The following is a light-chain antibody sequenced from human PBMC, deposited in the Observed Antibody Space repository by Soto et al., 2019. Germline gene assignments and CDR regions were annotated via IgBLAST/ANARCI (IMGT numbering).Light chain of an antibody. CDR2: GNN. CDR1: SSNIGANYD. CDR3: QSYDSSLSAVV. V-gene: IGLV1-40*01. J-gene: IGLJ2*01. Sequence: QSVLTQPPSVCGAPGQRVTISCTGSSSNIGANYDVQWYQQLPGTAPRLLIYGNNNRPSGVPDRISGSKSGTSASLAITGLQAEDEGHYYCQSYDSSLSAVVFGGGTKVTVL.